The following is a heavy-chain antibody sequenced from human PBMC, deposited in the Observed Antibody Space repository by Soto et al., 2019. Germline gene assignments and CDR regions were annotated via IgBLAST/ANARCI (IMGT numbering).Heavy chain of an antibody. D-gene: IGHD2-21*02. CDR2: ISGSGGST. Sequence: EVQLLESGGGLVQPGGSLRLSCAASGFTFSSYAMSWVRQAPGKGLEWVSAISGSGGSTYYAVSVKGRFTISRDNSKNALYLQMNSLRADGTSVYYCAKERLEGGNSLSTPFDYWGQGTLVTVSS. J-gene: IGHJ4*02. CDR1: GFTFSSYA. V-gene: IGHV3-23*01. CDR3: AKERLEGGNSLSTPFDY.